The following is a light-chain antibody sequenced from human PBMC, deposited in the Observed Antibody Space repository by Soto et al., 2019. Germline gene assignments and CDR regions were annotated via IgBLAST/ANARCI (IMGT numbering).Light chain of an antibody. J-gene: IGKJ5*01. CDR3: QQRSNWPPSIT. CDR2: DAS. V-gene: IGKV3-11*01. CDR1: QSVSSY. Sequence: EIVLTQSPSTLSLSPGERATLSCRSSQSVSSYLAWYQQNPGQAPRLLIXDASNRATGIPARFSGSGSGTDFTLTISSLEPEDFAVYYCQQRSNWPPSITFGQGTRLEIK.